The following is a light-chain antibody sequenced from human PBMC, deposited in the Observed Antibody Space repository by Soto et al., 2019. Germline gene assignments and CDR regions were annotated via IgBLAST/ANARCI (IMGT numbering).Light chain of an antibody. CDR1: QGVGID. CDR2: AAS. Sequence: AIQVTQSPSSLSASVGDRVTITCRASQGVGIDLSWYQQKLGKAPNLLIYAASILQSGVPSRFSGSGSGTYSTLTISSLQPEDFATYHCLQDFNYPLTFGAGTKVDIK. CDR3: LQDFNYPLT. J-gene: IGKJ4*01. V-gene: IGKV1-6*01.